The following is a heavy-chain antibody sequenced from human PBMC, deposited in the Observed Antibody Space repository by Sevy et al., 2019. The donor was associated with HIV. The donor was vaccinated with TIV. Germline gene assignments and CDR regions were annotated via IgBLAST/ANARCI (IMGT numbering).Heavy chain of an antibody. Sequence: GGSLRLSCAASGFTFSSYAMHWVRQPPGKGLEWVAVISYDGNNKYHADSGKDRFPIARGNAKNTLYRQMNSLRAEDTVVYYCARDGSSGGLFLKDYYYFGMDVWGQGTTVTVSS. V-gene: IGHV3-30*04. D-gene: IGHD3-16*01. CDR3: ARDGSSGGLFLKDYYYFGMDV. J-gene: IGHJ6*02. CDR1: GFTFSSYA. CDR2: ISYDGNNK.